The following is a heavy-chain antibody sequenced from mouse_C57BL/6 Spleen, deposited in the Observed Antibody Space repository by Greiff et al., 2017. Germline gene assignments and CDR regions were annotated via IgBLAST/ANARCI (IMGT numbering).Heavy chain of an antibody. V-gene: IGHV1-52*01. Sequence: QVHVKQPGAELVRPGSSVKLSCKASGYTFTSYWMHWVKQRPIQGLEWIGNIDPSDSETHYNQKFKDKATLTVDKSSSTAYMQLSSLTSEDSAVYYCARSAIYDGYLRDYWGQGTSVTVSS. CDR1: GYTFTSYW. J-gene: IGHJ4*01. D-gene: IGHD2-3*01. CDR2: IDPSDSET. CDR3: ARSAIYDGYLRDY.